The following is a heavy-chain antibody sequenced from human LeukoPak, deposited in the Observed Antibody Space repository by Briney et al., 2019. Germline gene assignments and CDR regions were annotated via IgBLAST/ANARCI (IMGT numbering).Heavy chain of an antibody. D-gene: IGHD6-13*01. J-gene: IGHJ4*02. CDR2: INPSSGST. V-gene: IGHV1-46*01. CDR1: GSTFTRYY. Sequence: ASVKVSCKASGSTFTRYYIHWVRQAPGQGLDWMGMINPSSGSTRFAQMFQDRVTMTRDTSTSAMYMELSSLTSEDTAMYYCARTYSSSWSYCDSWGQGTLVTVSS. CDR3: ARTYSSSWSYCDS.